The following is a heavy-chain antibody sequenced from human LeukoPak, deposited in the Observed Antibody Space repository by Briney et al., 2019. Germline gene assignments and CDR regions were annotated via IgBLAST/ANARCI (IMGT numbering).Heavy chain of an antibody. CDR2: ISYDGSNK. Sequence: GGSLRLSCAASGXTFSSYGMHWVRQAPGKGLEWVAVISYDGSNKYYADSVKGRFTISRDNSKNTLYLQMNSLRAEDTAVYYCAKSGRSNNSGMDVWGQGTTVTVSS. CDR3: AKSGRSNNSGMDV. J-gene: IGHJ6*02. CDR1: GXTFSSYG. V-gene: IGHV3-30*18. D-gene: IGHD6-13*01.